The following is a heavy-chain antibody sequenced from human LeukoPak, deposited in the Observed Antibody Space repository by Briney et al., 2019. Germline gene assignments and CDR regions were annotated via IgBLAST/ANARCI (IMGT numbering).Heavy chain of an antibody. J-gene: IGHJ1*01. CDR2: INPNSGGT. V-gene: IGHV1-2*02. CDR1: GYTFTGYY. Sequence: ASVKVSCKASGYTFTGYYMHWVRQAPGQGPEWMGWINPNSGGTNYAQKFQGRVTMTRDTSISTAYMELSRLRSDDTAVYYCARAEVSGGYYDSSGYYFQHWGQGTLVTVSS. D-gene: IGHD3-22*01. CDR3: ARAEVSGGYYDSSGYYFQH.